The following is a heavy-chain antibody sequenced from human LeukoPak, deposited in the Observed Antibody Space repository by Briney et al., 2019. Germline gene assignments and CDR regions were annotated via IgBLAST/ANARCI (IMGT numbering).Heavy chain of an antibody. CDR3: ARGRGITFGGVIGPLGY. V-gene: IGHV1-8*01. J-gene: IGHJ4*02. CDR2: MNPNSGNT. CDR1: GYTFTSYD. D-gene: IGHD3-16*02. Sequence: GASVKVSCKASGYTFTSYDINWVRQATGQGLEWMGWMNPNSGNTGYAQKFQGRATMTRNTSISTAYMELSSLRSEDTAVYYCARGRGITFGGVIGPLGYWGQGTLVTVSS.